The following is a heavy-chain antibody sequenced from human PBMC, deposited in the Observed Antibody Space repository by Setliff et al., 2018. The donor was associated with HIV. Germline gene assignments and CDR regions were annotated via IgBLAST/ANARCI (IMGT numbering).Heavy chain of an antibody. CDR2: INHSGST. Sequence: SETLSLTCTVSGDSINNYFWSWIRQAAEKGLEWIGEINHSGSTNYNPSLKSRVTISVDTSKNQFSLKLSSVTAAGTAVYYCARGLLDRSGHRSDCSDSWGRGTPVTVSS. J-gene: IGHJ5*01. V-gene: IGHV4-34*01. CDR1: GDSINNYF. D-gene: IGHD3-22*01. CDR3: ARGLLDRSGHRSDCSDS.